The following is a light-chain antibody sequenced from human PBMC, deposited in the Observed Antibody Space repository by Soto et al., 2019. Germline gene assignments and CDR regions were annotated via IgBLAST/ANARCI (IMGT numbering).Light chain of an antibody. CDR3: QQYGGSPPT. V-gene: IGKV3-20*01. J-gene: IGKJ2*01. CDR1: QSVSSSY. Sequence: EIVLTQSPGTLSLSPGERATLSCRASQSVSSSYLAWYQQKPGQAPRLLIYGASSRATGIPERFSGSGSGADFTLTISRLEPEDFAVYYCQQYGGSPPTFGQGTKLEIK. CDR2: GAS.